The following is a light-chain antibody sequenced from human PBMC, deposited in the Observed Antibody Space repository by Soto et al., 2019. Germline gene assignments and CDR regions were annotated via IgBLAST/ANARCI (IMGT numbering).Light chain of an antibody. CDR1: QDISTY. Sequence: DIHLTQSPSFLSASVGDRVTVTCRASQDISTYLAWFQQKPGKAPQLLVYPASTLQGGVPSRFSGRGSGTEFSLTISGLQPEDVGTYYCQKYNSVPWTFGQGTKVDIK. CDR3: QKYNSVPWT. CDR2: PAS. J-gene: IGKJ1*01. V-gene: IGKV1-9*01.